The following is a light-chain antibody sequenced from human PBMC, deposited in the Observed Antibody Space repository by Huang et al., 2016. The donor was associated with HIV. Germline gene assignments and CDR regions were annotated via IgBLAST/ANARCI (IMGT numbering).Light chain of an antibody. CDR3: QQYDDWPPWS. CDR1: QSVKR. J-gene: IGKJ1*01. CDR2: DVS. V-gene: IGKV3-15*01. Sequence: EIVMTQSPPTLSASPGERATLSCRASQSVKRLAWYQQRPGQAPKLLVYDVSSRATGTPARFSGSGSVTDFTLTINTLQSEDFALYYCQQYDDWPPWSFGQGTRV.